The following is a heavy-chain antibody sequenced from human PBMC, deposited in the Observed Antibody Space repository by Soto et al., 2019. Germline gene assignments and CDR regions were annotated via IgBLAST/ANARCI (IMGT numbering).Heavy chain of an antibody. CDR3: ARHPYSNLWYNWLDP. Sequence: PSETLSLTCTVSGDSISSGFYFWGWVRQPPGKGLEWIGTIYYSGSTYYTPSLKSRVIISVDTSQNQFSLRLSSVTAADTAMYYCARHPYSNLWYNWLDPWGQGTLVTVSS. D-gene: IGHD6-13*01. CDR2: IYYSGST. J-gene: IGHJ5*02. V-gene: IGHV4-39*01. CDR1: GDSISSGFYF.